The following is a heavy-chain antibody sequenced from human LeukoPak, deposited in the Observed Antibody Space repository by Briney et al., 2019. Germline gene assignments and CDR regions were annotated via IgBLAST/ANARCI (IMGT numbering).Heavy chain of an antibody. D-gene: IGHD3-22*01. Sequence: GGSLRLSCVASGFNLRSYAMSWVRQAPGKGLEWVSSLSGSGGSTYYADSVKGRFTISRDNSKNTLHLQMNSLRAEDTAVYYCAKGYSRAWNFFDYWGQGTLVTVSS. V-gene: IGHV3-23*01. CDR2: LSGSGGST. CDR1: GFNLRSYA. J-gene: IGHJ4*02. CDR3: AKGYSRAWNFFDY.